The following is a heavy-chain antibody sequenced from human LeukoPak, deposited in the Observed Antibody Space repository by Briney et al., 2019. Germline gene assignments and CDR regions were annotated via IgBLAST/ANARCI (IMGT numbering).Heavy chain of an antibody. J-gene: IGHJ3*02. D-gene: IGHD3-22*01. V-gene: IGHV1-69*04. CDR2: IIPILGIA. Sequence: SVKVSCKASGYTFTSYAISWVRQAPGQGLEWMGRIIPILGIANYAQKFQGRVTITADKSTSTAYMELSSLRSEDTAVYYCAAGITMNDDAFDIWGQGTMVTVSS. CDR3: AAGITMNDDAFDI. CDR1: GYTFTSYA.